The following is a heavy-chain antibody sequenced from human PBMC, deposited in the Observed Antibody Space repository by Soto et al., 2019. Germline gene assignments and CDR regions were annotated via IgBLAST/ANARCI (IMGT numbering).Heavy chain of an antibody. CDR3: AREQWGFDS. V-gene: IGHV4-31*03. J-gene: IGHJ4*02. D-gene: IGHD6-19*01. Sequence: QVQLQESGPELVKPSQTLSLTCSVSGGSITTNGHYWTWIRQHPGQGLEWIAYIYYTGNSYLNPSLKSRLSISVDTSKNQFSPELRSVTAADTAVYYCAREQWGFDSWGQGTLVTVSS. CDR2: IYYTGNS. CDR1: GGSITTNGHY.